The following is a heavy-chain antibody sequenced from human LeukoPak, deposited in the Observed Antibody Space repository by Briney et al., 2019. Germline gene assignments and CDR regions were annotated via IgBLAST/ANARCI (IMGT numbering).Heavy chain of an antibody. J-gene: IGHJ4*02. V-gene: IGHV3-7*01. CDR2: IKQDGSEK. CDR1: GFTFSGYW. D-gene: IGHD2-2*01. CDR3: AREGKDCSRTSCYLYAHFDY. Sequence: GGSLRLSCAASGFTFSGYWMSWVRQAPGKGLEWLANIKQDGSEKYYVDSVKGRFTIFRDNAKKSLYLQMNSLRAEDTAVYYCAREGKDCSRTSCYLYAHFDYWGQGTLVTVSS.